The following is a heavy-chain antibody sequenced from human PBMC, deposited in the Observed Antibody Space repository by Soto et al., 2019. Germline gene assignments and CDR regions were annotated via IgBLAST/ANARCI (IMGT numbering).Heavy chain of an antibody. CDR2: ISAYNGNT. V-gene: IGHV1-18*01. CDR1: GYTFTSYG. CDR3: ASDLAVGLVDY. Sequence: VQLVQSGAAVKKPGASVKVSCKASGYTFTSYGISWVRQAPGQGLEWMGWISAYNGNTDYAQKLQGRVTMTPYTSTSTAYMELMSLRSDDTAVYYCASDLAVGLVDYWGQGTLVTVSS. D-gene: IGHD6-19*01. J-gene: IGHJ4*02.